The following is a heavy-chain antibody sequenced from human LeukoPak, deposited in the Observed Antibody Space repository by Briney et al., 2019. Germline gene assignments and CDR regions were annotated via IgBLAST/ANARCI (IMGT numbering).Heavy chain of an antibody. CDR2: INTNTGNP. CDR3: ARGGGYYYDINIDY. D-gene: IGHD3-22*01. Sequence: ASVKVSCKASGYTFTGYYMHWVRQAPGQGLEWMGWINTNTGNPTYAQGFTGRFVFSLDTSVSTAYLQISSLKAEDTAVYYCARGGGYYYDINIDYWGQGTLVTVSS. CDR1: GYTFTGYY. J-gene: IGHJ4*02. V-gene: IGHV7-4-1*02.